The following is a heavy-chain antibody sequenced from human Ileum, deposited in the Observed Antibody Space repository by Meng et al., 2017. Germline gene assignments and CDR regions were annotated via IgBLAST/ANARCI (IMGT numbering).Heavy chain of an antibody. CDR2: INQDGSQK. Sequence: GESLKISCAASEFTFSSHWMSWVRQASGKGLEWVANINQDGSQKYYVDSVKGRFTISRDNTKNSVYLQMNSLRADDTAVYFCARDSYGSSAFDMWGQGTMVTVSS. J-gene: IGHJ3*02. CDR3: ARDSYGSSAFDM. V-gene: IGHV3-7*01. D-gene: IGHD3-10*01. CDR1: EFTFSSHW.